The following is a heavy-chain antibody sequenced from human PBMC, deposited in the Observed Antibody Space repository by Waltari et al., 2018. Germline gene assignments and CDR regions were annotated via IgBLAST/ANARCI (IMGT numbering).Heavy chain of an antibody. CDR2: IDPEDGET. Sequence: EVQLVQSGAEVKKPGATVKISCKASGYTFIDYFMHWVQQAPGKGLEWVGRIDPEDGETVYAEKFQGRVTITADTSTDTSYFELISLRSDDTAVYYCAPLPGGSGQTFDYWGQGTLLTVSS. D-gene: IGHD3-10*01. V-gene: IGHV1-69-2*01. CDR1: GYTFIDYF. CDR3: APLPGGSGQTFDY. J-gene: IGHJ4*02.